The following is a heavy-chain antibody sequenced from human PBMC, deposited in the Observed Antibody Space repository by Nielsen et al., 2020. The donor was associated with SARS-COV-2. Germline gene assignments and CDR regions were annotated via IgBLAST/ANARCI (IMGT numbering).Heavy chain of an antibody. V-gene: IGHV3-23*01. D-gene: IGHD6-6*01. CDR1: GFTFSSFA. J-gene: IGHJ4*02. Sequence: GGSLRLSCGASGFTFSSFAMSWVRQAPGKGLEWVSVMSGSGGTTYHADSVKGRFTISRDNSKSTVFLQMNSLKLEDTAVYYCARETIDHTSSFVDYWGQGTLVTVSS. CDR3: ARETIDHTSSFVDY. CDR2: MSGSGGTT.